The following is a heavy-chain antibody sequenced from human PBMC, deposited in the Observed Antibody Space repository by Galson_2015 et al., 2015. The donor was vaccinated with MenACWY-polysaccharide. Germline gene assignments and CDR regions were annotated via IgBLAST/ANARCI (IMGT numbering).Heavy chain of an antibody. V-gene: IGHV3-21*01. D-gene: IGHD3-16*01. J-gene: IGHJ4*02. CDR2: ISSSASYI. Sequence: ALRLSCAASGFSLSDYNMNWVRQAPGKGLERVPIISSSASYIYYADSVKGRFTISRDNAKNSLYLQMNSLRAEDTAIYYCARDTGGSDYWGQGTLVTVSS. CDR1: GFSLSDYN. CDR3: ARDTGGSDY.